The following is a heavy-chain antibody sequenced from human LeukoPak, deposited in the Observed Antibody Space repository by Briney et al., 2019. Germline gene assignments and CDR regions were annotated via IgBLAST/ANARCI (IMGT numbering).Heavy chain of an antibody. CDR1: GFTFSSYW. J-gene: IGHJ4*02. D-gene: IGHD6-19*01. V-gene: IGHV3-7*01. CDR2: IKQDGSEK. Sequence: GGSLRLSCAASGFTFSSYWMSWVRQAPGKGLEWVANIKQDGSEKYYVDSVKGRFTISRDNAKNSLYLQMNSLRAEETAVYYCARAGSSGWLDYWGQGTLVTVSS. CDR3: ARAGSSGWLDY.